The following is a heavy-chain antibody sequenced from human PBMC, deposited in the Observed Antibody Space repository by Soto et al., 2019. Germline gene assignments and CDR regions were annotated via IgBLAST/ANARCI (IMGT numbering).Heavy chain of an antibody. CDR3: TSGGWQFPYYYYYYGMDV. J-gene: IGHJ6*02. V-gene: IGHV3-73*01. CDR2: IRSKANSYAT. D-gene: IGHD2-15*01. Sequence: PGGSLRLSCAASGFTFSGSAMHWVRQASGKGLEWVGRIRSKANSYATAYAASVKGRFTISRDDSKNTAYLQMNSLKTEDTAVYYCTSGGWQFPYYYYYYGMDVWGQGTTVTVSS. CDR1: GFTFSGSA.